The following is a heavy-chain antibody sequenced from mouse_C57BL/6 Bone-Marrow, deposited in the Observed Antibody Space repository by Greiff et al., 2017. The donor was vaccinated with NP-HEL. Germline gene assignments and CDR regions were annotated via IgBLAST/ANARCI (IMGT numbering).Heavy chain of an antibody. V-gene: IGHV3-6*01. CDR3: ARDGVYYGYDSPFDY. CDR1: GYSITSGYY. D-gene: IGHD2-2*01. Sequence: ESGPGLVKPSPSLSLTCSVTGYSITSGYYWNWIRQFPGNKLEWMGYISYDGSNNYNPSLKNRIPITRDTSKNQFFLKLNSVTTEDTATYYCARDGVYYGYDSPFDYWGQGTTLTVSS. CDR2: ISYDGSN. J-gene: IGHJ2*01.